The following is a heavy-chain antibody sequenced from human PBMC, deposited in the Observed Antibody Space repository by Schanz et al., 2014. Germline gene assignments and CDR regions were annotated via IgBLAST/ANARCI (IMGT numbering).Heavy chain of an antibody. V-gene: IGHV3-15*01. J-gene: IGHJ4*02. CDR1: TSIFNHAW. CDR3: TADLWFGAVWGVW. D-gene: IGHD3-10*01. Sequence: EVQLVESGGGLVKPGGSLRLSCAASTSIFNHAWMSWVRQAPGKGLEWLGRIKSKTDGGTRDYAAPVKGRFTISTDDSKNPVYLQMNSLQTEDTAVYYCTADLWFGAVWGVWWGQGTLVTVSS. CDR2: IKSKTDGGTR.